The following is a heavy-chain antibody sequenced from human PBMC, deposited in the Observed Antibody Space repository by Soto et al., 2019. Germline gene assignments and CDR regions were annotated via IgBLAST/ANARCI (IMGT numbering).Heavy chain of an antibody. CDR2: INPNSGGT. Sequence: ASVKVSCKASGYTFTGYYMHWVRQAPGQGLEWIGWINPNSGGTNYAQKFQGWVTMTRDTSISTAYMELSRLRSDDTAVYYCARDQGYCSSTSCPLDYWGQGTLVTVYS. CDR1: GYTFTGYY. CDR3: ARDQGYCSSTSCPLDY. J-gene: IGHJ4*02. D-gene: IGHD2-2*01. V-gene: IGHV1-2*04.